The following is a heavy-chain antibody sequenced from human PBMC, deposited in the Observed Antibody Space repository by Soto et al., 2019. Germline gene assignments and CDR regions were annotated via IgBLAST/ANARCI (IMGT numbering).Heavy chain of an antibody. CDR1: GFTFSSYA. CDR3: AKGVHTGPDYAFDY. Sequence: RLSCAASGFTFSSYAMTWVRQAPGKGLEWVSAISGSGGRTYYADSVKGRFTISRDNSDNTLYLQMNSLRADDTTVYYCAKGVHTGPDYAFDYWGQGIMVTVSS. CDR2: ISGSGGRT. V-gene: IGHV3-23*01. J-gene: IGHJ4*02. D-gene: IGHD3-10*01.